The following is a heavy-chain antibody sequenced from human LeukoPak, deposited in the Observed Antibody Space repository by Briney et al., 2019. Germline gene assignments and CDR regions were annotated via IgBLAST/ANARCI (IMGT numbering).Heavy chain of an antibody. V-gene: IGHV4-39*01. D-gene: IGHD3-16*01. J-gene: IGHJ3*02. Sequence: KPSETLSLTCTVSGDSISSSNYYWGWIRQPPGKGLEWIGSIYHSGSTYCNPSLKSRVTISVDTSTNQFSLKLSSVTAAGTAVYYCARLYTYAYGSPGAFDIWGQGTVVTVSS. CDR1: GDSISSSNYY. CDR2: IYHSGST. CDR3: ARLYTYAYGSPGAFDI.